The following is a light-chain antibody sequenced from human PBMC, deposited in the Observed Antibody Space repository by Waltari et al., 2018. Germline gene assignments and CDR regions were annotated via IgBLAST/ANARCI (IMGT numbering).Light chain of an antibody. CDR3: AGWDDSLTGVV. V-gene: IGLV1-47*01. Sequence: QSVLTQPPSLSGTPGQRVTISCSGSSSNIGTTYVFWYQQFPGRAPKRLSYLDEERPSGFPDRFSASKSGSSASLTISGLRPEDEADYHCAGWDDSLTGVVFGGGTKLTV. CDR2: LDE. CDR1: SSNIGTTY. J-gene: IGLJ2*01.